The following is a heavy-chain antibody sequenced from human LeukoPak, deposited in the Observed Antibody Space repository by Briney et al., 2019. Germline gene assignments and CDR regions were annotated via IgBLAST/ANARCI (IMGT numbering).Heavy chain of an antibody. CDR2: IYYSGST. CDR1: GGSISSYY. J-gene: IGHJ4*02. CDR3: ARDNYYDSSGYYYPFDY. V-gene: IGHV4-59*01. Sequence: PSETLSLTCTVSGGSISSYYWSWLRQPPGKGLEWIGYIYYSGSTNYNPSLKSRVTISVDTSKNQFSLKLSSVTAADTAVYYCARDNYYDSSGYYYPFDYWGQGTLVTVSS. D-gene: IGHD3-22*01.